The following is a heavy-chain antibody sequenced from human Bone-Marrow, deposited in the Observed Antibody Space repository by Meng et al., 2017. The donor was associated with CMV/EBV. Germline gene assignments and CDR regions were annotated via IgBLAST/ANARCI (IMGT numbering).Heavy chain of an antibody. J-gene: IGHJ6*02. CDR2: IIPIFGTA. Sequence: SVKVSCKASGGTFSSYAISWVRQAPGQGLEWMGGIIPIFGTANYAQKFQGRVTITTDESMSTAYMELSSLRSEDTAVYYCASPRYKTGTTSHYYYGMDVWGQGTTVTVSS. V-gene: IGHV1-69*05. CDR1: GGTFSSYA. CDR3: ASPRYKTGTTSHYYYGMDV. D-gene: IGHD1-7*01.